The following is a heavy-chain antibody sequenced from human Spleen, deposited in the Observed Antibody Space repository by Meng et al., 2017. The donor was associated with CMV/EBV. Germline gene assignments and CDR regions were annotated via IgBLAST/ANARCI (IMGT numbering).Heavy chain of an antibody. CDR3: ARLRVGATTTDDY. CDR2: INPNSGGT. CDR1: GYTFTGYY. Sequence: GQQVQFGAEVKKPGASLNVSCKASGYTFTGYYMHWVRQAPGQGLEWMGWINPNSGGTNYAQKFQGRVTMTRDTSISTAYMELSRLRSDDTAVYYCARLRVGATTTDDYWGQGTLVTVSS. D-gene: IGHD1-26*01. V-gene: IGHV1-2*02. J-gene: IGHJ4*02.